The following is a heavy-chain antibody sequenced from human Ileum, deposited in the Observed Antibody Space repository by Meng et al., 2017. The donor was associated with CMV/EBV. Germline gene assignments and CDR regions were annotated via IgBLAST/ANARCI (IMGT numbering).Heavy chain of an antibody. CDR1: GFSLTTNVES. Sequence: LKEYGPPPVKPTQTRTLSCTLSGFSLTTNVESVGWICQPPGKALEWLALIHGGGGKQYSPSLQSRLTATRDTSKNQVVLTMTNMDPVDTATYYCVHRYSSSSGQVSWGQGTLVTVSS. V-gene: IGHV2-5*02. J-gene: IGHJ5*02. CDR3: VHRYSSSSGQVS. D-gene: IGHD6-6*01. CDR2: IHGGGGK.